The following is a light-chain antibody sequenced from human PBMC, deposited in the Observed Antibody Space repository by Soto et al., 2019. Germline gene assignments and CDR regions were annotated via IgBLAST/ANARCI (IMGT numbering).Light chain of an antibody. V-gene: IGLV2-14*01. CDR1: RRDVGGYNY. CDR2: EVT. Sequence: QSFLTQPASVSGSAGQSITISCAGTRRDVGGYNYVSWYQQYPGKSPKLLIYEVTHRPSGVPNRFSGSKSGNTASLTISGLQAEDEADYYCSSYTISNTLPFVFGTGTKVTVL. J-gene: IGLJ1*01. CDR3: SSYTISNTLPFV.